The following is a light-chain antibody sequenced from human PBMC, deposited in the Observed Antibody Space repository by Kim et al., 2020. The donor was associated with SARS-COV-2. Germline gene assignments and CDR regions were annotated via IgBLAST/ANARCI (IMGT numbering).Light chain of an antibody. Sequence: DIQMTQSPSSLSASIGDRVTITCRTSQSISNYLNWYQQKPGKAPKLLIYAASTLQSGVSSRFSGSGSGTDFALTIYSLQPEDSATYYCQQTYSAPRTFGQGTKVDIK. V-gene: IGKV1-39*01. CDR1: QSISNY. CDR3: QQTYSAPRT. J-gene: IGKJ1*01. CDR2: AAS.